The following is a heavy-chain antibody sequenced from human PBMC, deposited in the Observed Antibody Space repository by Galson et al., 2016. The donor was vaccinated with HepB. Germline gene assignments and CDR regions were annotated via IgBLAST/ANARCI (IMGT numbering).Heavy chain of an antibody. CDR3: AKKSPGKELSPPDY. Sequence: LRLSCAASGFTFSSDAMHWVRQAPSKGLEWVAVISYDGNYKSYADAVKGRFTISRDNSKNTLYLQMNSLRAEDTAVYYCAKKSPGKELSPPDYWGQGTLVTVSS. D-gene: IGHD1-26*01. CDR2: ISYDGNYK. J-gene: IGHJ4*02. V-gene: IGHV3-30*04. CDR1: GFTFSSDA.